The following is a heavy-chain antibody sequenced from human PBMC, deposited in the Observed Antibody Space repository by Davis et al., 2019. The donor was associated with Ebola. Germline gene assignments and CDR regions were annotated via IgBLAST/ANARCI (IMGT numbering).Heavy chain of an antibody. CDR1: GGSISSYY. V-gene: IGHV4-59*08. D-gene: IGHD1-7*01. Sequence: MPSETLSLTCTVSGGSISSYYWSWIRQPPGKGLEWIGYIYYSGSTNYNPSLKSRVTISVDTSKNQFSLKLRSVTAADTAVYYCATHNWNYSYWGQGTLVTVSS. CDR2: IYYSGST. CDR3: ATHNWNYSY. J-gene: IGHJ4*02.